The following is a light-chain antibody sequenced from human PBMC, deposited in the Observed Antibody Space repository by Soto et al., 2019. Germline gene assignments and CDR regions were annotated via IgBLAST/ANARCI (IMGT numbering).Light chain of an antibody. CDR1: QTISAN. J-gene: IGKJ1*01. CDR3: QQYGSSGT. Sequence: IVMAQSPATLSVSPGERATLSCRASQTISANLAWYQQRPGQAPRLLIYGASTRATGIPARFSGSGSGTDFTLTISRLEPEDFAVYYCQQYGSSGTFGQGTKV. V-gene: IGKV3-15*01. CDR2: GAS.